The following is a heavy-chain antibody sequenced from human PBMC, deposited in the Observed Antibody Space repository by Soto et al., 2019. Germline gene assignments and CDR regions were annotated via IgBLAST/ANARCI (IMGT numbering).Heavy chain of an antibody. CDR2: ISAYNGNT. Sequence: QVQLVQSGAEVKKPGASVKVSCKASGYTFTSYGISWVRQAPGQGLEWMGWISAYNGNTNYAQKLQGRVAMTTARSTSTAYMELRSLRSDETAVYYCARAIRGYTVPYYFHYWGQGTLVTVSS. CDR1: GYTFTSYG. CDR3: ARAIRGYTVPYYFHY. J-gene: IGHJ4*02. D-gene: IGHD5-12*01. V-gene: IGHV1-18*01.